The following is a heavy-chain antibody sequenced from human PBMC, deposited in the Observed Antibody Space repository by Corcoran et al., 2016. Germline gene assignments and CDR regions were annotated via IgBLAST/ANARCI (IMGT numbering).Heavy chain of an antibody. CDR1: GFTVSSNY. CDR2: IYSGGST. J-gene: IGHJ4*02. V-gene: IGHV3-53*01. Sequence: EVQLVESGGGLIQPGGSLRLSCAASGFTVSSNYMSWVRQAPGKGLEWVSVIYSGGSTYYADSVKGRFTISRDNSKNTLYLQMKRLRAEDTAVYYCARDWFVRGYSYGLGYWGQGTLVTVSS. D-gene: IGHD5-18*01. CDR3: ARDWFVRGYSYGLGY.